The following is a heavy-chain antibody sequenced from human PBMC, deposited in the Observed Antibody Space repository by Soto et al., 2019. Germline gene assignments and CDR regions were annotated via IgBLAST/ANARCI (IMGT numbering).Heavy chain of an antibody. CDR2: ISSSSSYI. D-gene: IGHD6-13*01. Sequence: GGFLRLSCAASGVTFISYSMNWVRQAPGKGLEWVSSISSSSSYIYYADSVKGRFTISRDNAKNSLYLQMNSLRAEDTAVYYCARPTIAAAGSPPGTDLGYWGQGTLVTVSS. V-gene: IGHV3-21*01. CDR3: ARPTIAAAGSPPGTDLGY. J-gene: IGHJ4*02. CDR1: GVTFISYS.